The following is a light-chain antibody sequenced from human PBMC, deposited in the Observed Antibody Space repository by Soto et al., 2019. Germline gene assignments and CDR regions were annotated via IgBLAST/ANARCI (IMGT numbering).Light chain of an antibody. CDR3: QSYDSSTVV. CDR1: SGSIASND. Sequence: NFMLTQPHSVSESPGKTVTISCTRSSGSIASNDVQWYQQRPGSAPTTVIYENNQRPSGVPDRFSGSTDGSSNSASLTISVLQTEDEADYYCQSYDSSTVVFGGGTKLTVL. J-gene: IGLJ2*01. V-gene: IGLV6-57*04. CDR2: ENN.